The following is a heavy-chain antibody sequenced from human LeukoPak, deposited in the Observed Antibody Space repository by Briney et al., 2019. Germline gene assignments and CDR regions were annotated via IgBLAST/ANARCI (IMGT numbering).Heavy chain of an antibody. V-gene: IGHV1-24*01. Sequence: ASVKVSCKVSGYTLTELSMHWVRQAPGKGLEWMGGFDPEDGETIYAQKFQGRVTMTEDTSTDTAYMELSSLRSEDTAVYYCATDCSSTSCFYGDGMDVWGQGTTVTVSS. CDR2: FDPEDGET. CDR1: GYTLTELS. J-gene: IGHJ6*02. D-gene: IGHD2-2*01. CDR3: ATDCSSTSCFYGDGMDV.